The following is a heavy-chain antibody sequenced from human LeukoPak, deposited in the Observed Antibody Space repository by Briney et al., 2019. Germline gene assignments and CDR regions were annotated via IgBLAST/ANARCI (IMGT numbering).Heavy chain of an antibody. CDR3: ARALADSRGYYLGFDY. D-gene: IGHD3-22*01. CDR2: ITNNGGAM. J-gene: IGHJ4*02. V-gene: IGHV3-48*04. Sequence: TGGSLRLSCAASGFTFRSYSMNWVRQAPGKGLEWISYITNNGGAMFYGDSLKGRLTIFRDNAKKSLYLQMNSLRPDDTALYYCARALADSRGYYLGFDYWGQGTLVTVSS. CDR1: GFTFRSYS.